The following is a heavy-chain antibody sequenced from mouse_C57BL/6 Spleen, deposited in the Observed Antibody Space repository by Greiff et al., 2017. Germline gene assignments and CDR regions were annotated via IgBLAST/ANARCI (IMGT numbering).Heavy chain of an antibody. V-gene: IGHV1-69*01. CDR3: ARYGDDYDGFAY. J-gene: IGHJ3*01. CDR1: GYTFTSYW. Sequence: QVQLQQPGAELVMPGASVKLSCKASGYTFTSYWMHWVKQRPGQGLEWIGEIDPSDSNTNYNQKFKGKSTLTVDKSSSTAYMQLRSLTSEDSAVYYCARYGDDYDGFAYWGQGTLVSVSA. D-gene: IGHD2-4*01. CDR2: IDPSDSNT.